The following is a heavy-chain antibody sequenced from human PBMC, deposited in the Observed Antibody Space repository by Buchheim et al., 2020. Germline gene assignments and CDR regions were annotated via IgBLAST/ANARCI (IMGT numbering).Heavy chain of an antibody. D-gene: IGHD1-26*01. J-gene: IGHJ4*02. CDR2: ISYDGSNK. V-gene: IGHV3-30*04. CDR3: ARVKGVGATTGEFDY. Sequence: QVQLVESGGGVVQPGRSLRLSCAASGFTFSSYAMHWVRQAPGKGLEWVAVISYDGSNKYYADSVKGRFTISRDNSKNTLYLQMNSLRAEDTAVYYCARVKGVGATTGEFDYWGQGTL. CDR1: GFTFSSYA.